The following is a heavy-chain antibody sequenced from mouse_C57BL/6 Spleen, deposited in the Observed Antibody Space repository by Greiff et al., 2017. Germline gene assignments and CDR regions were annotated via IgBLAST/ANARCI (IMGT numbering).Heavy chain of an antibody. CDR1: GYTFTDYN. D-gene: IGHD4-1*01. CDR2: INPNNGGT. J-gene: IGHJ2*01. Sequence: VQLQQSAPELVKPGASVKIPCKASGYTFTDYNMDWVKQSHGKSLEWIGDINPNNGGTIYNQKFKGKATLNVDKSSSTAYMELRSLTSEGTAVYECARRTGTTFDYWGQGTTLTVSS. V-gene: IGHV1-18*01. CDR3: ARRTGTTFDY.